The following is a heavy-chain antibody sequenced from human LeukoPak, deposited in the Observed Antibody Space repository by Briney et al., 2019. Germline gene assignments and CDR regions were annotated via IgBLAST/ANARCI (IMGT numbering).Heavy chain of an antibody. D-gene: IGHD2-2*01. Sequence: SETLSLTCTVSGGSISSYYWNLIRQPPGKGLEWIGYIYYSGSTNYNPSLKSRVTISVDTSKNQFSLKLSSVTAADTAVYYCARSLIVVVPAAINYYYYYMDVWGKGTTVTVSS. CDR3: ARSLIVVVPAAINYYYYYMDV. CDR2: IYYSGST. CDR1: GGSISSYY. J-gene: IGHJ6*03. V-gene: IGHV4-59*01.